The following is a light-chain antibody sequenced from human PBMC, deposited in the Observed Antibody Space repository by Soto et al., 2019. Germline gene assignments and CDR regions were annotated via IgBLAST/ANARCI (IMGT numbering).Light chain of an antibody. J-gene: IGKJ5*01. CDR3: QQYGSSPSIT. V-gene: IGKV3-20*01. CDR1: QSVSSSY. Sequence: EIVLTQSPGTLSLSPGERATLSCRASQSVSSSYLAWYQQKPGQAPRLLIYGASSRATGIPDRFSGSGSGTDLTLTISRLESEDFAVYYCQQYGSSPSITFGQGTRLEI. CDR2: GAS.